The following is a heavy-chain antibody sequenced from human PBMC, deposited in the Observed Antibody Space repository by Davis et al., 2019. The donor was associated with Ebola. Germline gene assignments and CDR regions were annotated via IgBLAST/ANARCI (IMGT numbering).Heavy chain of an antibody. CDR2: IYHSGST. J-gene: IGHJ5*02. CDR3: ARLDEWCDP. Sequence: MPSETLSLTCPPSASSISISNWWRWVRQPPGKGLEWIGEIYHSGSTNYNPSLKSRVTISVDTSKNQFSLKLSSVTAADTAVYYCARLDEWCDPWGQGSLVRVTS. D-gene: IGHD1-1*01. V-gene: IGHV4-4*02. CDR1: ASSISISNW.